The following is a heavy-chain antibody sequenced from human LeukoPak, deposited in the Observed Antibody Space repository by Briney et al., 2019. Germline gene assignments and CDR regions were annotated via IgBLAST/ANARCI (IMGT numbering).Heavy chain of an antibody. CDR3: ARDRVTGTTFDAFHR. D-gene: IGHD4-17*01. CDR1: GVSIRSFY. CDR2: IYYSGST. J-gene: IGHJ3*01. Sequence: SSETLSFTCTGSGVSIRSFYWSWLRQPPGKGLEWIGYIYYSGSTNYNPSLKSRVTISVDTSKNRFSLRLISVTAADTAVYYCARDRVTGTTFDAFHRLGQGTMVTVSS. V-gene: IGHV4-59*01.